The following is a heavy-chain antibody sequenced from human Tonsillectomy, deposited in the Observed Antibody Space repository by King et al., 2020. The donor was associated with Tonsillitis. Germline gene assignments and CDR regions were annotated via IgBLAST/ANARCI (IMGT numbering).Heavy chain of an antibody. CDR3: ATEVHTGGYFDY. CDR1: GYTLTELS. J-gene: IGHJ4*02. Sequence: VQLVESGAEVKKPGASVKVSCKVSGYTLTELSMHWVRQAPGKGLEWMGNFDPEDGEKIYEQKVQGRVTMTEDTSTDTAYMELSGLRSEDTAVYYCATEVHTGGYFDYWGQGTLVTVSS. CDR2: FDPEDGEK. V-gene: IGHV1-24*01. D-gene: IGHD2-8*02.